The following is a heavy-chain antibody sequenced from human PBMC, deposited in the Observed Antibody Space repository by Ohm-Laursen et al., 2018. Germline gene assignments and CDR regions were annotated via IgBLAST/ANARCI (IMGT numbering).Heavy chain of an antibody. CDR1: GFTFSDFY. CDR2: ISYDGSNK. Sequence: SLRLSCSASGFTFSDFYMSWVRQAPGKGLEWVALISYDGSNKYYADSVKGRFTISRDNSKNTVDLQMNSLRAEDTAVYYCAKPNWGSFYYFDYWGQGTLVTVSS. D-gene: IGHD7-27*01. J-gene: IGHJ4*02. V-gene: IGHV3-30*18. CDR3: AKPNWGSFYYFDY.